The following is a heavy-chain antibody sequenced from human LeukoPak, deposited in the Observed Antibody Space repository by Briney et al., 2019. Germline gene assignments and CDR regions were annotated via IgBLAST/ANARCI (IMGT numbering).Heavy chain of an antibody. CDR3: ARGERSRWFDP. J-gene: IGHJ5*02. V-gene: IGHV1-8*01. CDR2: MNPNSGNT. Sequence: ASVKVSCKASGYTFTSYDINWVRQATGQGLEWMGWMNPNSGNTGYAQKFEARVTMTRHTSISTACMELSCMSSEDTPLCYCARGERSRWFDPWRQGTLVTVCS. D-gene: IGHD1-26*01. CDR1: GYTFTSYD.